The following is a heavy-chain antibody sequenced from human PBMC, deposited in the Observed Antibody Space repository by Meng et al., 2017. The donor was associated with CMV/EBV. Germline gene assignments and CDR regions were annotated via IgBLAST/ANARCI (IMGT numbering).Heavy chain of an antibody. CDR1: GYTFTSYY. CDR2: INPSGGST. V-gene: IGHV1-46*01. J-gene: IGHJ3*02. CDR3: ARPTCSTSCYSLNDAFDI. D-gene: IGHD2-2*02. Sequence: ASVKVSCKASGYTFTSYYMHWVRQAPGQGLEWMGIINPSGGSTSYAQKFQGRVTMTRDTSTSTVYMELSSLRSEDTAVYYRARPTCSTSCYSLNDAFDIWGQGTMVTVSS.